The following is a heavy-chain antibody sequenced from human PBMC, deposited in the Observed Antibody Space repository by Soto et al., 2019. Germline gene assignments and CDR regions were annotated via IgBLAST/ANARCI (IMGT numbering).Heavy chain of an antibody. V-gene: IGHV3-23*01. Sequence: EVQLLESGGGLVQPGGSLRLSCAASGFTFSSYAMNWVRQAPGKGLEWVAGVSASGGGTSYADSVKGRFTISRDNYKDTLYLQMNSLRAEDTAVYYCAKSSSRAHYYAMDVWGQGTTVTVFS. CDR2: VSASGGGT. CDR1: GFTFSSYA. J-gene: IGHJ6*02. CDR3: AKSSSRAHYYAMDV. D-gene: IGHD2-2*01.